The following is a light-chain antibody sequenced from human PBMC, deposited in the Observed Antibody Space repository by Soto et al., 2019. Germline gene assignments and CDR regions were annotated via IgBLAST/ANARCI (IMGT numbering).Light chain of an antibody. CDR3: QQYNSYSWT. J-gene: IGKJ1*01. CDR2: KAP. CDR1: PSISSW. V-gene: IGKV1-5*03. Sequence: DIQMTQSPSTLSASVGDRVTITCRASPSISSWLAWYQQKPGKAPKLLIYKAPSLESGVPSRFSGRGSGTEFTLTISSLQPDDVATYYCQQYNSYSWTFGQGTKVEIK.